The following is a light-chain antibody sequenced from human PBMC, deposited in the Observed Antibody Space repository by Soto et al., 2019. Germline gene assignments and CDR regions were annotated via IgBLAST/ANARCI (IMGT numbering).Light chain of an antibody. CDR1: HSIRDY. CDR2: DVS. CDR3: QQYESYSLT. V-gene: IGKV1-5*01. Sequence: DILMTQSPSTLSVSVGESLTITCRASHSIRDYLAWYQQKPGKAPRLLIYDVSNLESGVPSRFSGSGSGTAFTLTISSLRHDDFATYYCQQYESYSLTFGGGTRVDIK. J-gene: IGKJ4*01.